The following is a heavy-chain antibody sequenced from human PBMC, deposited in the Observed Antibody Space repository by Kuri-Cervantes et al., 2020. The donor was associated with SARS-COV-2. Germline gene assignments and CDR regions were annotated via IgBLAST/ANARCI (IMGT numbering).Heavy chain of an antibody. CDR3: ARDRAYSSSWRRTNWFDP. CDR2: ISSSSSTI. V-gene: IGHV3-48*01. Sequence: GESLKISCAASGFTLSSYSMNWVRQAPGKGLEWFSYISSSSSTIYYADSVKGRFTISRDNAKNSLFLQVNSLRAEDTAVYYCARDRAYSSSWRRTNWFDPWGQGTLVTVSS. J-gene: IGHJ5*02. D-gene: IGHD6-13*01. CDR1: GFTLSSYS.